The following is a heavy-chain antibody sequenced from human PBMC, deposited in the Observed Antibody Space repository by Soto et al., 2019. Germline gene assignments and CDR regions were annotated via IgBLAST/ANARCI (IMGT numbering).Heavy chain of an antibody. CDR1: GGSISSSSYY. Sequence: SETLSLTCTVSGGSISSSSYYWGWIRQPPGKGLEWIGSIYYSGSTYYNPSLKSRVTISVDTSKNQFSLKLSSVTAADMAVYYCARHFPPIVVVPAATSESNWFDPWGQGTLVTVSS. D-gene: IGHD2-2*01. CDR2: IYYSGST. CDR3: ARHFPPIVVVPAATSESNWFDP. J-gene: IGHJ5*02. V-gene: IGHV4-39*01.